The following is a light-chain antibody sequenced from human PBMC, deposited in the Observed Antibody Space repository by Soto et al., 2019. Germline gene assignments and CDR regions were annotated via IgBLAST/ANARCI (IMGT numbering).Light chain of an antibody. CDR1: QAVRSSY. CDR3: QQFGTSPQT. J-gene: IGKJ1*01. V-gene: IGKV3-20*01. CDR2: GPS. Sequence: EIVLTQSPGTLSLSPGERATLSCRASQAVRSSYLAWYQQKPGQAPRLLFYGPSTRATGIPDRFTGSGSGTDFTLTISRLEPEDFALYYCQQFGTSPQTFGQGTKVEIK.